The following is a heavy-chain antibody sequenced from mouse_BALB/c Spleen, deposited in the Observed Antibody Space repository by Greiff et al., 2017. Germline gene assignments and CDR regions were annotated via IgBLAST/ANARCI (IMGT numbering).Heavy chain of an antibody. CDR2: IDTSDSYT. Sequence: QVQQQQPGAELVMPGASVKMSCKASGYTFTDYWMHWVKQRPGQGLEWIGAIDTSDSYTSYNQKFKGKATLTVDESSSTAYMQLSSLTSEDSAVYYCARNYYGLDYWGQGTTLTVSS. CDR3: ARNYYGLDY. V-gene: IGHV1-69*01. CDR1: GYTFTDYW. D-gene: IGHD1-1*01. J-gene: IGHJ2*01.